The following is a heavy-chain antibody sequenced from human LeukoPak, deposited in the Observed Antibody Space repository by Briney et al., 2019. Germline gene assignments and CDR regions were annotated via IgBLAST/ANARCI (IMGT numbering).Heavy chain of an antibody. Sequence: PWGSLRLSCAASRFTFNSYAMSWVRQAPGKGLEWVSVIGGSNGITFYVGSVKGRFTISRDNSKDTLYLQMNSLRAEDTAVYYCARNENSGLGYFDYWGQGTLVTVSS. CDR1: RFTFNSYA. CDR3: ARNENSGLGYFDY. V-gene: IGHV3-23*01. J-gene: IGHJ4*02. CDR2: IGGSNGIT. D-gene: IGHD5-12*01.